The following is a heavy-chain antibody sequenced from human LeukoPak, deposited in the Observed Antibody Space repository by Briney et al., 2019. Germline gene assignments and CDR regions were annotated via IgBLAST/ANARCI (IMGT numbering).Heavy chain of an antibody. Sequence: GGSLRLSCVGFGYTFDDHGMSWVRQAPGKGLEWVAGINWNGGSTGYADSVKGRFTISRDNAKNSLYLQMNSLRAEDTAVYYCARLGTTGYSSGWPPYYFDYWGQGTLVTVSS. CDR1: GYTFDDHG. J-gene: IGHJ4*02. CDR2: INWNGGST. CDR3: ARLGTTGYSSGWPPYYFDY. V-gene: IGHV3-20*04. D-gene: IGHD6-19*01.